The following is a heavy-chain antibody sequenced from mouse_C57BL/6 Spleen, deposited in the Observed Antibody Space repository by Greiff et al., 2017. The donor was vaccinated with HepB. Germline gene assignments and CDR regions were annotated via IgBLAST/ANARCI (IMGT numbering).Heavy chain of an antibody. CDR3: ARLDSLWAY. CDR1: GYTFTSYW. D-gene: IGHD6-1*01. J-gene: IGHJ3*01. CDR2: IDPSDSYT. V-gene: IGHV1-59*01. Sequence: QVQLQQPGAELVRPGTSVKLSCKASGYTFTSYWMHWVKQRPGQGLEWIGVIDPSDSYTNYNQKFKGKATLTVDTSSSTAYMQLSSLTSEDSAVYYCARLDSLWAYWGQGTLVTVSA.